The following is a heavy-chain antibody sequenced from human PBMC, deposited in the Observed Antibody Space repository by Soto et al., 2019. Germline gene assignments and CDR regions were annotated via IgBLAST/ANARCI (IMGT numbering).Heavy chain of an antibody. D-gene: IGHD3-16*01. CDR3: AADLPDWGAYAFDY. CDR2: AKSEINGGAV. V-gene: IGHV3-15*07. Sequence: ESGGDLVPPGGSLRLSCAASGFTFTRAWLNWVRQAPGKGLEWVGRAKSEINGGAVDYAAPVKGRFTISRDASQNTVYLQMNSLRADDTAVYYCAADLPDWGAYAFDYWGHGTQVTVSS. J-gene: IGHJ4*01. CDR1: GFTFTRAW.